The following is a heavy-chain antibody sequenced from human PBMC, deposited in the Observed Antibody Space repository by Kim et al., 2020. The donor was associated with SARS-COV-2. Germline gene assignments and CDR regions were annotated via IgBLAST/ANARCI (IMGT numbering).Heavy chain of an antibody. Sequence: GGSLRLSCAASGFSFSNYRMNWVRQAPGKGLEWVSYIDTRGITIYYADSVKGRFTISRDNTKNSLYLQMSSLKVEDTAVYYCARAQGVATCYYDPSDVWG. CDR1: GFSFSNYR. V-gene: IGHV3-48*01. J-gene: IGHJ3*01. CDR2: IDTRGITI. D-gene: IGHD3-22*01. CDR3: ARAQGVATCYYDPSDV.